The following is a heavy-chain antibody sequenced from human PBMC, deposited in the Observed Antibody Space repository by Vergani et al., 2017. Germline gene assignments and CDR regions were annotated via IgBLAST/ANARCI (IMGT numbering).Heavy chain of an antibody. D-gene: IGHD3-22*01. CDR2: IYHSGST. V-gene: IGHV4-30-2*01. CDR3: ARARRDYYDSSGYYADY. J-gene: IGHJ4*02. CDR1: GGSISSGGYS. Sequence: QLQLQESGSGLVKPSQTLSLTCAVSGGSISSGGYSWSWIRQPPGKGLEWIGYIYHSGSTYYNPSLKSRVTISVDRSKNQFSLKMSSVTAADTAVYSCARARRDYYDSSGYYADYWGQGTLVTVSS.